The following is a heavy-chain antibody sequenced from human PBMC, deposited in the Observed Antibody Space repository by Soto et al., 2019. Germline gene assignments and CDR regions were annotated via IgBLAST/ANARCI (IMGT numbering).Heavy chain of an antibody. D-gene: IGHD6-19*01. V-gene: IGHV4-59*08. J-gene: IGHJ3*02. CDR1: GGSISSYY. CDR2: IYYSGST. Sequence: SETLSLTCSVSGGSISSYYWSWIRQPPGKGLEWIGYIYYSGSTNYNPSLKSRVTISVDTSKNQFSLKLSSVTAADTAVYYCARSSSGAPGGGFDIWGQGTMVTV. CDR3: ARSSSGAPGGGFDI.